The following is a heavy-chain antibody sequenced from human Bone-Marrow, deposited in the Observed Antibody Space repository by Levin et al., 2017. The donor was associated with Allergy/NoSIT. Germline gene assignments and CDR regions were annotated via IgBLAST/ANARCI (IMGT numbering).Heavy chain of an antibody. Sequence: PGGSLRLSCAASGFTFSNYGMHWVRQAPGKGLEWVAVMSYDGSHKYYADSVKGRFTISRDNAKNTLYLQMNSLRAEDTAVYYCARDPATVEIQIHWYFDLWGRGTLVTVSS. CDR2: MSYDGSHK. V-gene: IGHV3-33*05. D-gene: IGHD4-23*01. J-gene: IGHJ2*01. CDR1: GFTFSNYG. CDR3: ARDPATVEIQIHWYFDL.